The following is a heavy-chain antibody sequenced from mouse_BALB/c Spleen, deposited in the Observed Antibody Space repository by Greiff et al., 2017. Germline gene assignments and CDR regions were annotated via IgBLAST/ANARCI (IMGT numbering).Heavy chain of an antibody. Sequence: VQLKESGGGLVQPGGSRKLSCAASGFTFSSFGMHWVRQAPEKGLEWVAYISSGSSTIYYADTVKGRFTISRDNPKNTLFLQMTSLRSEDTAMYYCARGEDYYGKGAMDYWGQGTSVTVSS. D-gene: IGHD1-1*01. V-gene: IGHV5-17*02. J-gene: IGHJ4*01. CDR1: GFTFSSFG. CDR2: ISSGSSTI. CDR3: ARGEDYYGKGAMDY.